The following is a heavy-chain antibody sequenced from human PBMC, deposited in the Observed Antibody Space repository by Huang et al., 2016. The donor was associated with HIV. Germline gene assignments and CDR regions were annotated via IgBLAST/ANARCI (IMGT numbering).Heavy chain of an antibody. V-gene: IGHV4-39*01. J-gene: IGHJ4*02. CDR2: IYYSAST. CDR1: GGSISSSGYY. CDR3: ARLAYCAGDCYSGHYYFDY. Sequence: QLQLQESGPGLVKPSETLSLTCTVSGGSISSSGYYWGWIRQPPGKGLQWIANIYYSASTYYHPSLKSRVTISVDTSKNKFSRRLSSVTAADTAVYYCARLAYCAGDCYSGHYYFDYWGQGTLVTVSS. D-gene: IGHD2-21*02.